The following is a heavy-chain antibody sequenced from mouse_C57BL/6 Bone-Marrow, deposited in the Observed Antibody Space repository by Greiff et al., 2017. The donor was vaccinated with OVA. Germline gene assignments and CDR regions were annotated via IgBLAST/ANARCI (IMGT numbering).Heavy chain of an antibody. Sequence: VQLQQSGPVLVKPGASVKMSCKASGYTFTDYYMNWVKQSHGKSLEWIGVINPYNGGTSYNQKFKGQATLTVDKSSSTAYMELNSLTSEDSAVYYCARSYITTVVATGYFDYWGQGTTLTVAS. CDR2: INPYNGGT. D-gene: IGHD1-1*01. CDR1: GYTFTDYY. V-gene: IGHV1-19*01. CDR3: ARSYITTVVATGYFDY. J-gene: IGHJ2*01.